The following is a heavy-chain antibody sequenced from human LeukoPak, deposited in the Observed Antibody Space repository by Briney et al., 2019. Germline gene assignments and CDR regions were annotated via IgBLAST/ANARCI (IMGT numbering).Heavy chain of an antibody. V-gene: IGHV1-69*04. D-gene: IGHD3-9*01. Sequence: ASVKVSCQASGGTFSSYAISWVRQAPGQGLEWMGRIIPMFGIANYAQKFQGRVMITADKSTNTAYMELNSLRSEDTAVYYCARGPSYDILTGSSRGRFTDYWGQGTLVTVS. CDR2: IIPMFGIA. J-gene: IGHJ4*02. CDR1: GGTFSSYA. CDR3: ARGPSYDILTGSSRGRFTDY.